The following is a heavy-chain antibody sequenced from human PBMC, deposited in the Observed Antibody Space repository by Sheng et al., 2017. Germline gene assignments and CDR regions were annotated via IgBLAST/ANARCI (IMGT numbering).Heavy chain of an antibody. V-gene: IGHV4-38-2*02. CDR1: GFSISSGYY. D-gene: IGHD5-12*01. J-gene: IGHJ4*02. CDR3: ARGQGNGYEFDY. Sequence: QVQLQESGPGLVRPSETLSLTCTVSGFSISSGYYWGWIRQSPTKGLQWIASLHHSGSTYYNPSFMRRITISVDTSKNLVFLLKMRSVTAADTALYYCARGQGNGYEFDYWGQGTLGXRL. CDR2: LHHSGST.